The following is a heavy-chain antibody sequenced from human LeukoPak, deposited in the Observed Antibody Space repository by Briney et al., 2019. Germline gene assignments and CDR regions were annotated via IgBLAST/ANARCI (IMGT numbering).Heavy chain of an antibody. V-gene: IGHV4-34*01. Sequence: SETLSLTCAVYGGSFSGYYWSWIRQPPGKGLEWIGEINHSGSTNYNPSLKSRVTISVDTSKNQFSLKLSSVTAADTAMYYCARGQWLSPFDYWGQGTLVTVSS. CDR1: GGSFSGYY. CDR3: ARGQWLSPFDY. D-gene: IGHD6-19*01. J-gene: IGHJ4*02. CDR2: INHSGST.